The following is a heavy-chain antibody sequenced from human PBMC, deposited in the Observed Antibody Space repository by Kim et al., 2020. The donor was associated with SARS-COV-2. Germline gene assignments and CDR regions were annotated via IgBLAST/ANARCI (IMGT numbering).Heavy chain of an antibody. J-gene: IGHJ3*02. D-gene: IGHD3-10*01. CDR2: IKNKHNGGTT. CDR3: ATGDYGTFDI. Sequence: GGSLRLSCAASGFTFTNAWMNWVRQAPGKGLEWVGRIKNKHNGGTTEYAAPVKGRFTMSRDDSKNTLWLQMNNLKTEDTGVYYCATGDYGTFDIWGQGT. CDR1: GFTFTNAW. V-gene: IGHV3-15*01.